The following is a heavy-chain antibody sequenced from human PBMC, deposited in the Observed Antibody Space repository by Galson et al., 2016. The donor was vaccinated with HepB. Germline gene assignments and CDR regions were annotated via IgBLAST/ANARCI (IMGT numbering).Heavy chain of an antibody. J-gene: IGHJ3*01. CDR2: VNSNGGGA. Sequence: SLRLSCAGSGFSFIKNAMSWVRQAPGKGLEWIAAVNSNGGGASYADSVRGRFTISRDNSKNTLYLQMDSLRVDDTAVYYCARDWNYGSPLGAFDLWGQGTMVTVSP. CDR1: GFSFIKNA. V-gene: IGHV3-23*01. CDR3: ARDWNYGSPLGAFDL. D-gene: IGHD1-7*01.